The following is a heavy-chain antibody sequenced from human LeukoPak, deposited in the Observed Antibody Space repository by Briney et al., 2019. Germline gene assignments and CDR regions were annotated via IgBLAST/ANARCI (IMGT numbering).Heavy chain of an antibody. CDR2: IYYSGST. V-gene: IGHV4-39*01. Sequence: RPSETLSLTCTVSSGSISSRTYYWGWIRQPPGKGLEWIGTIYYSGSTYYNPSLKSRVSISVDTSKNHFSLKLSSVTAADTAVYYCARHSPYQTLHFDYWGQGSLVTVSS. CDR3: ARHSPYQTLHFDY. J-gene: IGHJ4*02. CDR1: SGSISSRTYY. D-gene: IGHD2-2*01.